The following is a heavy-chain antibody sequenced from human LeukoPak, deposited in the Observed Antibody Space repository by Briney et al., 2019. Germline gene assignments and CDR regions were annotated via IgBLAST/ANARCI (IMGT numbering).Heavy chain of an antibody. CDR2: ISGSGGST. CDR3: AKGHGDWGGNYLDH. J-gene: IGHJ4*02. V-gene: IGHV3-23*01. CDR1: GFTFSSYA. D-gene: IGHD4-17*01. Sequence: PGGSLRLSCAASGFTFSSYAMSWVRQAPGKGLEWVSAISGSGGSTYYADSVKGRFTVSRDNSKNTVFLEMISLRVEDTALYHCAKGHGDWGGNYLDHWGQGAQVTVSS.